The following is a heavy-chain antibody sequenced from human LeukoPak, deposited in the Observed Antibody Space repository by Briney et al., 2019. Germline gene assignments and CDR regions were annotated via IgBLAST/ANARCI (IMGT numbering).Heavy chain of an antibody. D-gene: IGHD2-21*02. CDR2: ITGSRGST. Sequence: GGSLRLSCAASGFSFSSYAMSSVCQAPGEGLEWVSAITGSRGSTYYADSVKGRFTISRDTAKNTLYLQMNILRAEDTAIYYCARSCGGDCYSDYWGQGTLVSVSS. J-gene: IGHJ4*02. V-gene: IGHV3-23*01. CDR3: ARSCGGDCYSDY. CDR1: GFSFSSYA.